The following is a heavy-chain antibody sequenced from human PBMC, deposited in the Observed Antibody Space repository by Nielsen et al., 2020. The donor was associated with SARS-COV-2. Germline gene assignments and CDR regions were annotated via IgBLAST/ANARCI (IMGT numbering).Heavy chain of an antibody. V-gene: IGHV2-5*01. D-gene: IGHD3-3*01. CDR1: GFSLSTSGVG. Sequence: SGPTLVKPTQTLTLTCTFPGFSLSTSGVGVGWIRQPPGKALEWLALIYWNDDKRYSPSLKSRLTITKDTSKNQVVLTMTNMDPVDTATYYCAHRVTIFGVAIGGFDYWGQGTLVTVSS. CDR2: IYWNDDK. CDR3: AHRVTIFGVAIGGFDY. J-gene: IGHJ4*02.